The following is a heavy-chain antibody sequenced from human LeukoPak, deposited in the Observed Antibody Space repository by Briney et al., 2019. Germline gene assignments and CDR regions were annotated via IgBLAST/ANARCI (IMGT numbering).Heavy chain of an antibody. D-gene: IGHD6-19*01. CDR3: ARGVGSGWSFDAFDI. CDR1: GYSFTSYW. V-gene: IGHV5-51*01. CDR2: IYPGDSDT. Sequence: KISCKGSGYSFTSYWIGWVRPMPGKGLEWMGIIYPGDSDTRYSPSFQGQVTISADKSISTAYLQWSSLKASDTAMYYCARGVGSGWSFDAFDIWGQGTMVTVSS. J-gene: IGHJ3*02.